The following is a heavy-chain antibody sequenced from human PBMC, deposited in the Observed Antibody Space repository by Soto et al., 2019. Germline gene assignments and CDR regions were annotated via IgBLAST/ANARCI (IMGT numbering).Heavy chain of an antibody. V-gene: IGHV3-74*03. CDR3: ARDNSYDLDV. CDR2: INSDGSST. J-gene: IGHJ6*02. CDR1: DFTFSNRW. Sequence: RLSCVASDFTFSNRWMHWVRQVPGKGLVWVSHINSDGSSTTYADSVKGRFTISRDNAKKTVYLQMNSLRAEDTAVYFCARDNSYDLDVWGQGTTVTVS.